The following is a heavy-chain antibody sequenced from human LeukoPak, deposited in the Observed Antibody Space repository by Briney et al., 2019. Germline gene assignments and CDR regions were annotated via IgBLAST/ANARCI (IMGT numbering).Heavy chain of an antibody. CDR2: ISGSGGTT. CDR3: AKAELTMIVVDPGYFDY. J-gene: IGHJ4*02. Sequence: ETLSLTCTVSGGSISSGGYYWSWIRQHPGKGLEWVSAISGSGGTTYYADSVKGRFTISRDNSKNTLYLQMNSLRAEDTAVYYCAKAELTMIVVDPGYFDYWGQGTLVTVSS. CDR1: GGSISSGGYY. D-gene: IGHD3-22*01. V-gene: IGHV3-23*01.